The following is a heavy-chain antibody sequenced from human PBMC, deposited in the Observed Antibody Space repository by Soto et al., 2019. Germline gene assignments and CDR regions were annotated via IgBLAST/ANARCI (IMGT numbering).Heavy chain of an antibody. D-gene: IGHD2-21*01. J-gene: IGHJ4*02. CDR2: IYQSRST. V-gene: IGHV4-4*02. CDR1: GGSISSSNW. CDR3: VRGWGGDY. Sequence: QVQLQDSGPGLVKPSGTLSLTCAVSGGSISSSNWWSWVGQPPGKGLEWIGEIYQSRSTKYNRSLHGRVSISGEKSKPQFSLKLSCVTAAETAVYYCVRGWGGDYLGQGSLVTVSS.